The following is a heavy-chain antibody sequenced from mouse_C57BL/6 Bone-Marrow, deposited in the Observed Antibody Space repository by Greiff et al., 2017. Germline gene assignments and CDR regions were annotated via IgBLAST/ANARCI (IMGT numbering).Heavy chain of an antibody. J-gene: IGHJ3*01. V-gene: IGHV2-2*01. CDR3: ARAYYSNPEGFAY. CDR1: GFSLTSYG. D-gene: IGHD2-5*01. Sequence: VKLQESGPGLVQPSQSLSITCTVSGFSLTSYGVHWVRQSPGKGLEWLGVIWSGGSTDYNAAFISRLSISKDNSKSQVFFKMNSLQADDTAIYYCARAYYSNPEGFAYWGQGTLVTVSA. CDR2: IWSGGST.